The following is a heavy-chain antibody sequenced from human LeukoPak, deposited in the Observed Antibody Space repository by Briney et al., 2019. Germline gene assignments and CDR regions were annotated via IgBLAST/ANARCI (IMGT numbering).Heavy chain of an antibody. CDR1: GYTFTSYY. CDR3: ARDGVEYYGSGSPPDY. D-gene: IGHD3-10*01. V-gene: IGHV1-46*01. CDR2: INPSGGST. Sequence: GASVKVSCKASGYTFTSYYMHWVRQAPGQGLEWMGIINPSGGSTSYAQKFQGRVTMTRDTSTSTVYMELSSLRSEDTAVYYCARDGVEYYGSGSPPDYWGQGTLVTVSS. J-gene: IGHJ4*02.